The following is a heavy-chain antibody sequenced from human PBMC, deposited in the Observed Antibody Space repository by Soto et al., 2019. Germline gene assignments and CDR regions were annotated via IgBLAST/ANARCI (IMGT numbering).Heavy chain of an antibody. V-gene: IGHV4-4*07. D-gene: IGHD3-16*02. CDR3: ARGLRYDYVWGSYRDNWFDP. CDR1: GGSISNYY. J-gene: IGHJ5*02. CDR2: IYPTGST. Sequence: NPSETLSLTCTVSGGSISNYYWSWIRQPAGKGLEWIGRIYPTGSTNYNRSLKSRVTMSLDTSKNQLFLKLSSVTAADTAVYYCARGLRYDYVWGSYRDNWFDPWGQGTLVTVSS.